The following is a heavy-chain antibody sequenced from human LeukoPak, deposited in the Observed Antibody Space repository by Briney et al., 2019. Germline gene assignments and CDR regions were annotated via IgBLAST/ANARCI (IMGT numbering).Heavy chain of an antibody. V-gene: IGHV4-59*01. CDR1: GGSTSSYY. CDR2: IYYSGST. CDR3: ARARQPYHYYGMDV. J-gene: IGHJ6*02. Sequence: SETLSLTCTVSGGSTSSYYWSWIRQPPGKGLEWIGYIYYSGSTNYNPSLKSRVTISVDTSKNQFALKLSSVTAADTAVYYCARARQPYHYYGMDVWGQGTTVTVSS. D-gene: IGHD5-18*01.